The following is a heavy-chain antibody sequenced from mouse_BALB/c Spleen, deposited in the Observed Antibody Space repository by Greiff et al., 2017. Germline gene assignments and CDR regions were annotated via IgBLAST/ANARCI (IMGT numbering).Heavy chain of an antibody. CDR2: IWSGGST. CDR3: ARLYGNYLYYAMDY. D-gene: IGHD2-1*01. J-gene: IGHJ4*01. CDR1: GFSLTSYG. V-gene: IGHV2-2*02. Sequence: VKLVESGPGLVQPSQSLSITCTVSGFSLTSYGVHWVRQSPGKGLEWLGVIWSGGSTDYNAAFISRLSISKDNSKSQVFFKMNSLQANDTAIYYCARLYGNYLYYAMDYWGQGTSVTVSS.